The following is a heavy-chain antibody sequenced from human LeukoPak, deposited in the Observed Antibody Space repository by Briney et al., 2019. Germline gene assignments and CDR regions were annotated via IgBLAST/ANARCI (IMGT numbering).Heavy chain of an antibody. Sequence: PGGSLRLSCAASGFTFSSYAMSWVRQAPGKGLEWVSAISGSGGSTYYEDSVKGRFSISRDNSKNTLYVQINSLRAEDTAVYYCAKDLRSSSSRGGFDYWGQGTLVTVSS. CDR3: AKDLRSSSSRGGFDY. J-gene: IGHJ4*02. D-gene: IGHD6-6*01. V-gene: IGHV3-23*01. CDR1: GFTFSSYA. CDR2: ISGSGGST.